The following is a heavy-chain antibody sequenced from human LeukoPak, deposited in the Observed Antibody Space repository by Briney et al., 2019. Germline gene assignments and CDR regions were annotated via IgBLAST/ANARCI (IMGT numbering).Heavy chain of an antibody. Sequence: GGSLRLSCAPFGPTVSSNYMSWVRQAPGKGLEWVSTIYSDGTPYYADSLKGRFTISRDNSKNTLYLRMNSLRAEDTAIYYCARAIQSHLLKGYFDYWGQGALVTVSS. CDR3: ARAIQSHLLKGYFDY. V-gene: IGHV3-53*01. CDR2: IYSDGTP. CDR1: GPTVSSNY. J-gene: IGHJ4*02. D-gene: IGHD2-2*01.